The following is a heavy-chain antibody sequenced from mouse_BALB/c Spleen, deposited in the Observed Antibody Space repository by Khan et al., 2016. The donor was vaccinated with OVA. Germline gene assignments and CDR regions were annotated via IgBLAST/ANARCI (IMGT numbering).Heavy chain of an antibody. J-gene: IGHJ1*01. CDR2: INPDSSTI. V-gene: IGHV4-1*02. Sequence: EVQLQESGGGLVQPGGSLKLSCAASGFDFSRYWMSWVRQAPGKGLEWIGDINPDSSTINYTPSLKDKFIISRDNAKNTLYLQMSKVRAEDTALYYWARRYWDFDVGGAGTTVTGSA. CDR3: ARRYWDFDV. CDR1: GFDFSRYW.